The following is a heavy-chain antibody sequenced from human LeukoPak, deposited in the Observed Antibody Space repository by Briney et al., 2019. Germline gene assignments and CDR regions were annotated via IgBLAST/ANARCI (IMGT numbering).Heavy chain of an antibody. CDR2: INPNSGGT. CDR1: GYTFTGYY. CDR3: ARGDRGSSGYYEG. D-gene: IGHD3-22*01. V-gene: IGHV1-2*02. Sequence: ASVKVSCKASGYTFTGYYMHWVRQASGQGLEWMGWINPNSGGTNYAQKFQSRVTMTRDTSISTAYMELSRLRSDDTAVYYCARGDRGSSGYYEGWGQGTLVTVSS. J-gene: IGHJ4*02.